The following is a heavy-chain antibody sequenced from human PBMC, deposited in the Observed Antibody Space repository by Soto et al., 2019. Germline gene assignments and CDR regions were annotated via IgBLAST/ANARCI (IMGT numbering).Heavy chain of an antibody. V-gene: IGHV4-59*04. Sequence: SETLSLTCTVSGGSISSYYWSWIRQPPGKGPEWIACIYHGGTTFYNPSLKTRITISVDTSNNQFSLKLTSVTAADTAVYDCAWVHVMVVAGSTFDYWGHGTLVTVSS. CDR2: IYHGGTT. CDR1: GGSISSYY. D-gene: IGHD6-19*01. J-gene: IGHJ4*01. CDR3: AWVHVMVVAGSTFDY.